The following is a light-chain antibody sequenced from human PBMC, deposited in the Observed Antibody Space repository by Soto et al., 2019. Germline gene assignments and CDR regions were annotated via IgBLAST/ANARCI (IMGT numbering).Light chain of an antibody. CDR1: SSDFGGYNY. Sequence: QSALTQPASVSGSPGQSITISCTGTSSDFGGYNYVSWYQQHPGKAPKLMIYDVSNRPSGVSNRFSGSKSGNTASLTISGLQAEDEADYYCSSYTSSSIHYVFGTGTKVPS. CDR2: DVS. J-gene: IGLJ1*01. V-gene: IGLV2-14*01. CDR3: SSYTSSSIHYV.